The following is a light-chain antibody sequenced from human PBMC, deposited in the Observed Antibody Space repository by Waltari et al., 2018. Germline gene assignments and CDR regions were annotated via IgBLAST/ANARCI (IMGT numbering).Light chain of an antibody. J-gene: IGLJ2*01. Sequence: QSALTQPASVSGSPGQAIIISCTGTGRDVGGYDYVSWYQQYPGKAPSLIIYDVYNRSSGVSNRFSGSKSDNTASLTISGLQAEDESVYYCSSYTSSGVVFGGGTKLTV. CDR1: GRDVGGYDY. V-gene: IGLV2-14*01. CDR3: SSYTSSGVV. CDR2: DVY.